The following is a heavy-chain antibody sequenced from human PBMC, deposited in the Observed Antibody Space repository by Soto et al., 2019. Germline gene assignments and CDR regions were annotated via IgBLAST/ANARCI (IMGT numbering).Heavy chain of an antibody. CDR1: GFTFSSYS. D-gene: IGHD3-22*01. J-gene: IGHJ1*01. Sequence: EVQLVESGGGLVKPGGSLRLSCAASGFTFSSYSMNWVRQAPGKGLEWVSSISSSSSYIYYSDSVKSRFTISRDNAKNSLYLQMNSLRAEDTAVYYCARDGTYYYDSSGNKTRVIGYWGQGTLVTVSS. CDR2: ISSSSSYI. V-gene: IGHV3-21*01. CDR3: ARDGTYYYDSSGNKTRVIGY.